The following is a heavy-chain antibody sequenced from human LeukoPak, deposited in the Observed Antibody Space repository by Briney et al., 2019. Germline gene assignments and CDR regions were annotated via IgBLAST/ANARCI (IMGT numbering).Heavy chain of an antibody. V-gene: IGHV1-18*01. CDR3: ARDLGGAYYYGSGTYKADY. J-gene: IGHJ4*02. Sequence: ASVKVTCKASGYTVTSNGISWVRPAPAPGRERMGRISAYNGNTNYTQKPQGIDTMTTDTSANIAYMELRSLRSDDTAVYYCARDLGGAYYYGSGTYKADYWGQGTLVTVSS. D-gene: IGHD3-10*01. CDR2: ISAYNGNT. CDR1: GYTVTSNG.